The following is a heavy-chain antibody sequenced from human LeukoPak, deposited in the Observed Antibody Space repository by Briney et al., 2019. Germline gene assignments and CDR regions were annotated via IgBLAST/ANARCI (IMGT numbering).Heavy chain of an antibody. J-gene: IGHJ4*02. CDR3: ARGAITIFGVVTLDY. CDR1: GDSVTSGDYY. V-gene: IGHV4-61*02. CDR2: IYTGATT. D-gene: IGHD3-3*01. Sequence: SETLSLTCSVSGDSVTSGDYYWSWIRQPAGKGLEWIGRIYTGATTNYNPSLKSRVTISVDTSKNQFSLKLSSVTAADTAVYYCARGAITIFGVVTLDYWGQGTLVTVSS.